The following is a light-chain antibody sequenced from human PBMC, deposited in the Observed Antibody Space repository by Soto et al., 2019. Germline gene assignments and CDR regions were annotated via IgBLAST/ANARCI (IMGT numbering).Light chain of an antibody. J-gene: IGKJ4*01. CDR2: DAS. V-gene: IGKV3-11*01. CDR3: QQRPNWPLT. CDR1: QSISSH. Sequence: EIVLTQSPATLSLSPGERATLSCRASQSISSHLAWYQQKPGQAPRLLIYDASNRATGIPARFSGSGSGTAFTLNINSLEPEDFAVYYCQQRPNWPLTFGGGTKLEIK.